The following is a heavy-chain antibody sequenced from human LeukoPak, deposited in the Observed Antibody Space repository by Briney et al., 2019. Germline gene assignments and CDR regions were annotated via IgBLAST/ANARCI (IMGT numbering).Heavy chain of an antibody. CDR2: IFDTGTT. CDR3: ARGFGARTNWFDP. V-gene: IGHV4-31*03. CDR1: GGSINRGVYA. D-gene: IGHD3-10*01. Sequence: SETLSLTCTVSGGSINRGVYAWIWIRHHPGKGLEWIGYIFDTGTTDYNPSLRNRVTISVDTSKNQFSLKLNSVTVADTAVYYCARGFGARTNWFDPWGQGTLVAVSS. J-gene: IGHJ5*02.